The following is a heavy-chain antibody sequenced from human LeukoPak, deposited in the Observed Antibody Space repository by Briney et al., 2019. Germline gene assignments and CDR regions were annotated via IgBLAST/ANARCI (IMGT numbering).Heavy chain of an antibody. J-gene: IGHJ4*02. CDR1: GFTFSDHY. D-gene: IGHD3-22*01. V-gene: IGHV3-11*01. Sequence: PGGSLRLSCAASGFTFSDHYMSWIRQAPGKGLEWVSYISSSGSTIYHADSVKGRFTISRDNAKNSLYLQMNSLRAEDTAVYYCARDTNYYDSSGYYPNWGQGTLVTVSS. CDR3: ARDTNYYDSSGYYPN. CDR2: ISSSGSTI.